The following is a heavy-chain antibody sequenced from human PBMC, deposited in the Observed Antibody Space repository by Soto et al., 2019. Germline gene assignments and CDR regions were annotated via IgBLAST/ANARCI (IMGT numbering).Heavy chain of an antibody. D-gene: IGHD3-22*01. CDR1: GFGFSSHW. Sequence: PGGSLRLSWVDSGFGFSSHWMHWGRQVPGKGREWVSRINADGSGTADADSVRGRFTICRDNAKSTLSLEMHSLTAEDTAVYYCARAGPYHLSGFSQYYYYGLDVWGQGPTVTVSS. V-gene: IGHV3-74*03. CDR3: ARAGPYHLSGFSQYYYYGLDV. CDR2: INADGSGT. J-gene: IGHJ6*01.